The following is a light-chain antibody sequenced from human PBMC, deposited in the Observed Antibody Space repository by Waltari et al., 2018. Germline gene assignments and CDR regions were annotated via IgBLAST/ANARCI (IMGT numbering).Light chain of an antibody. CDR2: RTD. CDR1: DSNIGTNS. J-gene: IGLJ1*01. V-gene: IGLV1-47*01. CDR3: AAWDSGLSVSYV. Sequence: QSVLSQPPSASATPGQRVTISCSGTDSNIGTNSVFWYQHVPGQAPRLLIYRTDQRPSGIPARFSGSKSGTSASLAITGLRSEDEADYYCAAWDSGLSVSYVFGSGTKVTV.